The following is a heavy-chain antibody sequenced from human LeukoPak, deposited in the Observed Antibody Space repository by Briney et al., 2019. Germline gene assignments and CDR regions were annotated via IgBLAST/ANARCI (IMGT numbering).Heavy chain of an antibody. J-gene: IGHJ5*02. V-gene: IGHV4-38-2*02. Sequence: KTSETLSLTCTVSGYSISSGYYWGWIRQPPGKGLEWIGSIYHSGSTYYNPSLKSRVTISVDTSKNQFSLKLSSVTAADTAVYYCARDRTWGQGTLVTVPS. CDR2: IYHSGST. CDR1: GYSISSGYY. CDR3: ARDRT.